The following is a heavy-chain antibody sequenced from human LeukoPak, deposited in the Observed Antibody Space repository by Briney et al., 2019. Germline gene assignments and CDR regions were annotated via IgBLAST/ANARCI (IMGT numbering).Heavy chain of an antibody. J-gene: IGHJ6*03. D-gene: IGHD3-10*01. CDR1: GYSFTSYD. CDR2: MNPNSGNT. CDR3: ARESQGWFGEQYYYMDV. Sequence: GASVKVSCKASGYSFTSYDINWVRQATGQGLEWMGWMNPNSGNTGYAQKFQGRVTMTRSTSISTAYMELSSLRAEDTAVYYCARESQGWFGEQYYYMDVWGKGTTVTVSS. V-gene: IGHV1-8*01.